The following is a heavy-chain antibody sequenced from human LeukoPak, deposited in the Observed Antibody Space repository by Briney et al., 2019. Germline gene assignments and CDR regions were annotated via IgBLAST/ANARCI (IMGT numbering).Heavy chain of an antibody. V-gene: IGHV4-34*01. CDR3: ARGFHHDY. CDR2: INHSGST. J-gene: IGHJ4*02. CDR1: GGSFSGYY. Sequence: SETLSLTCAVYGGSFSGYYWSWIRQPPGKGLEWIGEINHSGSTNYNPSLKSRVTISVDTSKNQFSLKLSSVTAADTAVYYCARGFHHDYWGQGTLVTVSS.